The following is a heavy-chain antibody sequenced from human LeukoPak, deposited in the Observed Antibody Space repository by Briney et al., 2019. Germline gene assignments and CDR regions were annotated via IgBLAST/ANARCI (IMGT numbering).Heavy chain of an antibody. D-gene: IGHD3-22*01. CDR2: INPSGGST. CDR3: AGALYYYDSSGYYHFDY. J-gene: IGHJ4*02. Sequence: ASVKVSCKASGYTFTSYYMHWVRQAPGQGLEWMGIINPSGGSTSYAQKFQGRVTMTRDTSTSTVYMELSSLRSEDTAVYYCAGALYYYDSSGYYHFDYWGQGTLVTVSS. CDR1: GYTFTSYY. V-gene: IGHV1-46*01.